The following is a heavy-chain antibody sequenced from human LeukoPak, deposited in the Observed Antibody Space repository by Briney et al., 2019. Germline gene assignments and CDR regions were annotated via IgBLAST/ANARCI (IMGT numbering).Heavy chain of an antibody. D-gene: IGHD5-18*01. CDR2: ISSSSSYK. CDR3: ARDQPYPGYGYFDY. J-gene: IGHJ4*02. Sequence: GGSLRLSCAASGFTFSSYSMNWVRQAPGKGLEWVSPISSSSSYKYYTDSVKGRFTISRDNAKNSLYLQMNSLRAEDTAMYYCARDQPYPGYGYFDYWGQGTLVTVSS. CDR1: GFTFSSYS. V-gene: IGHV3-21*01.